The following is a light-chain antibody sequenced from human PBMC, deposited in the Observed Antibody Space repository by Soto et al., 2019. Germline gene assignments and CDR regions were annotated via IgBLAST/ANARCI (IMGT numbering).Light chain of an antibody. CDR2: GAS. CDR3: LLLNDYHLT. J-gene: IGKJ4*01. Sequence: DIQLTQSPSFLSASVGDRITITCRASQGIIGNLSWYQQKPGKTPKILISGASSLQGGVPSRFSGSGSGTDFNLTFSCLQPEDLATYYCLLLNDYHLTFGGGTNVDIK. V-gene: IGKV1-9*01. CDR1: QGIIGN.